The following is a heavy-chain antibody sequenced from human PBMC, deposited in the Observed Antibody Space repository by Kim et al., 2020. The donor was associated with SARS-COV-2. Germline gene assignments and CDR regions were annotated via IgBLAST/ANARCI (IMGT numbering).Heavy chain of an antibody. Sequence: SETLSLTCAVYGGSFSGYYWSWIRQPPGKGLEWIGEINHSGSTNYNPSLKSRVTISVDTSKNQFSLKLSSVTAADTAVYYCARARGYFDWLSRTKFDPWG. J-gene: IGHJ5*02. CDR2: INHSGST. CDR1: GGSFSGYY. CDR3: ARARGYFDWLSRTKFDP. D-gene: IGHD3-9*01. V-gene: IGHV4-34*01.